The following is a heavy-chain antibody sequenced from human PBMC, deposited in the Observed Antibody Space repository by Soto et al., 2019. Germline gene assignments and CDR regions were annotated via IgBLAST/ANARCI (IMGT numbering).Heavy chain of an antibody. CDR1: RLTFSIYD. CDR3: AGEPKGGAYDMDV. D-gene: IGHD3-16*01. CDR2: IWSDGSRQ. V-gene: IGHV3-33*01. Sequence: QVQLVESGGGVVQPGTSLRLSCAASRLTFSIYDMHWVRQAPGKGLEWVALIWSDGSRQYYGDSVKGRFTISRDNSKSTLYLQMNSLRVEDTAVYYCAGEPKGGAYDMDVWGQGTTVTVSS. J-gene: IGHJ6*02.